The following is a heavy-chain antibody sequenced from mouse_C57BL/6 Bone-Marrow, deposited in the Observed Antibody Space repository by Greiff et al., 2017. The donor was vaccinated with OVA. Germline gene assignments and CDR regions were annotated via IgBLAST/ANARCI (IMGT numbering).Heavy chain of an antibody. V-gene: IGHV1-81*01. D-gene: IGHD2-4*01. J-gene: IGHJ3*01. Sequence: QVQLKQSGAELARPGASVKLSCKASGYTFTSYGISWVKQRTGQGLEWIGEIYPRSGNTYYNEKFKGKATLTADKSSSTAYMELRSLTSEDSAVYFCAREGLRAWFAYWGQGTLVTVSA. CDR2: IYPRSGNT. CDR3: AREGLRAWFAY. CDR1: GYTFTSYG.